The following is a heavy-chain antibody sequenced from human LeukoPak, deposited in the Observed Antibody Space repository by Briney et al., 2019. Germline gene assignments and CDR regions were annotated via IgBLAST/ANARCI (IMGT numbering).Heavy chain of an antibody. CDR3: AQGYDHFDY. V-gene: IGHV3-21*01. CDR2: ISSASSYI. D-gene: IGHD1-1*01. CDR1: GFTFDTYN. J-gene: IGHJ4*02. Sequence: PGGSLRLSCAASGFTFDTYNMNWVRQAPGKGLEWVSSISSASSYIYYSDSVRGRFTISRDNAKNSLYLQLNSLRAEDTAVYYCAQGYDHFDYWGQGTLVTVSS.